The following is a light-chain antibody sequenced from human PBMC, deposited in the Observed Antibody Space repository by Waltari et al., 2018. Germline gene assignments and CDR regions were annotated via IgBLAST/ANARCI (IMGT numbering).Light chain of an antibody. CDR1: QRISSR. V-gene: IGKV1-5*03. CDR2: KSS. Sequence: DIQMTQSPSTLSATVGDRVTITARASQRISSRLAWYQQKPGKAPTLLIYKSSSLESGVPSRFSGSGSGTEFTLTISSLQPDDFATYYCQQYNIYWTFGQGTKVEIK. J-gene: IGKJ1*01. CDR3: QQYNIYWT.